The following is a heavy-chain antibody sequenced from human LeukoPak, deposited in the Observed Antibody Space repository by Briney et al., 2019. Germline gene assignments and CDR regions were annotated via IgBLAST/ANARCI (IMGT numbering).Heavy chain of an antibody. J-gene: IGHJ6*03. CDR2: IYSGGST. CDR3: ARESDYYQYMDV. CDR1: GFTVSSNY. V-gene: IGHV3-53*01. Sequence: GGSLRLSCAASGFTVSSNYMSWVRQAPGKGLEWVSVIYSGGSTYYADSVKGRFTISRDNSKNTLYLQMNSLRAEDTAVYYCARESDYYQYMDVWGKGTTVTVSS.